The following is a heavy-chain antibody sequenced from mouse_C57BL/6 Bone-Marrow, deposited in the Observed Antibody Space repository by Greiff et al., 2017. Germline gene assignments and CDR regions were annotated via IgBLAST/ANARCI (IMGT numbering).Heavy chain of an antibody. Sequence: VPLQESGPELVKPGASVKISCKASGYAFSSSWMNWVKQRPGKGLEWIGRIYPGDGDTNYNGKFKGKATLTADKSSSTAYMQLSSLTSEDSAVYFCARGTGTLYYAMDYWGQGTSVTVSS. J-gene: IGHJ4*01. D-gene: IGHD4-1*01. CDR2: IYPGDGDT. V-gene: IGHV1-82*01. CDR1: GYAFSSSW. CDR3: ARGTGTLYYAMDY.